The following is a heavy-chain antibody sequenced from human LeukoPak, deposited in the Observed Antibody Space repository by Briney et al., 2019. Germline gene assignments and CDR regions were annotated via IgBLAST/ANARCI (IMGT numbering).Heavy chain of an antibody. J-gene: IGHJ3*02. CDR3: ASSYCGGDCPIDAFDI. D-gene: IGHD2-21*02. Sequence: PSETLSLTCAVSGGSVSSGSYFWTWIRQPPGKGLEWIGYIHFSGSTNYNPSLKSRVTISLDTSKSQFSLKLSSVTAADTAVYYCASSYCGGDCPIDAFDIWGQGTMVTVSS. CDR2: IHFSGST. V-gene: IGHV4-61*01. CDR1: GGSVSSGSYF.